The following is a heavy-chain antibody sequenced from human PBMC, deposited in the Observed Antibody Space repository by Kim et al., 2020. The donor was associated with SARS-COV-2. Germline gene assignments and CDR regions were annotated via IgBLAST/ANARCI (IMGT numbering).Heavy chain of an antibody. CDR2: ISGSGSYV. J-gene: IGHJ6*01. V-gene: IGHV3-11*01. CDR1: GFTFSDYY. Sequence: GVSLRLSCAASGFTFSDYYMTWVRQSPGKGLEWVSYISGSGSYVNYADSVKGRFTISRDNAKNSRYLQMSSLRAEDTALYYCAMGPFGDFSAYY. D-gene: IGHD3-10*01. CDR3: AMGPFGDFSAYY.